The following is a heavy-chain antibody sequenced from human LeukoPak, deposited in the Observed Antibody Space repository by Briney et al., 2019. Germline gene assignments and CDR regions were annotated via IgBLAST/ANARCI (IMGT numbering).Heavy chain of an antibody. V-gene: IGHV3-7*01. CDR2: INPGGSQK. CDR1: GFTFSGNW. CDR3: AKLLGTATTYDS. D-gene: IGHD5-24*01. J-gene: IGHJ4*02. Sequence: GGSLTLSCEASGFTFSGNWMSWVRQAPGKGLEWVASINPGGSQKLYVDSVKGRFTISRDNTKGSLYLQMNSLGAEDTAMYYCAKLLGTATTYDSWGQGTRVTVSS.